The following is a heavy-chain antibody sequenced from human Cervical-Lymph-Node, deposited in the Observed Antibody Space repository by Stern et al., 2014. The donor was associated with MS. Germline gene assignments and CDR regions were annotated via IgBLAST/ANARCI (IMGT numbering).Heavy chain of an antibody. Sequence: QVQLQESGPGLVKPSETLSLTCTVSGGSISGYFWSWIRQPAGKGLEWIGRISPIGTTSYSPSLKSRVTMSVDTSKNQFSLKLSSVTAADTAVYYCARGGLVGANTKGLFDYWGQGTLVTVSS. J-gene: IGHJ4*02. CDR1: GGSISGYF. CDR2: ISPIGTT. D-gene: IGHD1-26*01. CDR3: ARGGLVGANTKGLFDY. V-gene: IGHV4-4*07.